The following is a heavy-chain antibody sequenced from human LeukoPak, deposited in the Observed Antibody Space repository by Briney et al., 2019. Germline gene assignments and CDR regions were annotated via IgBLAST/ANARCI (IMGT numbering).Heavy chain of an antibody. CDR2: IIPIFGTA. J-gene: IGHJ5*02. D-gene: IGHD6-13*01. V-gene: IGHV1-69*05. Sequence: SVKVSCKASGGTFSSYAISWVRQAPGQGLEWMGGIIPIFGTADYAQKLQGRVTITTDESTSTAYMELSSLRSEDTAVYYCASLQLVLGWFDPWGQGTLVTVSS. CDR1: GGTFSSYA. CDR3: ASLQLVLGWFDP.